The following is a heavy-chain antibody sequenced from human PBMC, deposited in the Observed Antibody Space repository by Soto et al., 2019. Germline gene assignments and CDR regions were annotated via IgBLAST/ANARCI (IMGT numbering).Heavy chain of an antibody. V-gene: IGHV3-73*01. CDR3: TRQNRITIFGVVIFYYYYMDV. D-gene: IGHD3-3*01. Sequence: GGSLRLSCAASGFTFSGSAMHWVRQASGKGLEWVGRIRSKANSYATAYAASVKGRFTISRDDSKNTAYLQMNSLKTEDTAVYYCTRQNRITIFGVVIFYYYYMDVWGKGTTVTVSS. CDR1: GFTFSGSA. CDR2: IRSKANSYAT. J-gene: IGHJ6*03.